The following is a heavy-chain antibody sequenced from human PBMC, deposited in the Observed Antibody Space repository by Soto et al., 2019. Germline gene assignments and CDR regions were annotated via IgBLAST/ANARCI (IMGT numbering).Heavy chain of an antibody. V-gene: IGHV4-59*01. CDR3: ARSGDGIAVGY. CDR1: GGSISSYY. CDR2: IYYSGST. Sequence: SETLSLTCTVSGGSISSYYWSWIRQPPGKGLEWIGYIYYSGSTNYNPSLKSRVTISVDTSKNQFSLKLSSVTAADTAVYYCARSGDGIAVGYWGQGTLVTVSS. J-gene: IGHJ4*02. D-gene: IGHD6-13*01.